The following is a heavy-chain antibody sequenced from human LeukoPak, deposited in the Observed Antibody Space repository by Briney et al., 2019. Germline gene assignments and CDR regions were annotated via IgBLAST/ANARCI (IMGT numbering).Heavy chain of an antibody. J-gene: IGHJ4*02. CDR3: AKDWRRGYSYGFDY. Sequence: GGSLRLSCAASGFTFSSYEMNWVRQAPGKGLEWVSAISGSGSSTYYADSVKGRFTISRDNSKNTLYLQMNSLRAEDTAVYYCAKDWRRGYSYGFDYWGRGTLVTVSS. V-gene: IGHV3-23*01. D-gene: IGHD5-18*01. CDR1: GFTFSSYE. CDR2: ISGSGSST.